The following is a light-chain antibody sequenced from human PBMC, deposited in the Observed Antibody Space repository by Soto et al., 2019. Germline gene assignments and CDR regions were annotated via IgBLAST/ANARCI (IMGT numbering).Light chain of an antibody. CDR2: GVS. CDR3: SSYTSSSNLL. J-gene: IGLJ2*01. CDR1: SNDVGGSDY. V-gene: IGLV2-14*01. Sequence: QSALTQPASVSASPGQSITISCTGASNDVGGSDYVSWYQQHPGKAPKLIIYGVSNRPSGTSDRFSGSKSGNTASLTISGLQAEDEADYYCSSYTSSSNLLFGGGTKLTVL.